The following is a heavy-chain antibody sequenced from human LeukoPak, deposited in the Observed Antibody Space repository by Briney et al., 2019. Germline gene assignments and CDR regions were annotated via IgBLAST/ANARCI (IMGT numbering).Heavy chain of an antibody. D-gene: IGHD3-9*01. V-gene: IGHV4-30-4*08. CDR3: ARGSGYDILTGYFPDAFDI. J-gene: IGHJ3*02. CDR2: IYYSGST. CDR1: GGSISSGDYY. Sequence: SETLSLTCTVSGGSISSGDYYWSWIRQPPGKGLEWIGYIYYSGSTYYNPSLKSRVTISVDTSKNQFSLKLSSVTAADTAVYYCARGSGYDILTGYFPDAFDIWGQGTMVTVSS.